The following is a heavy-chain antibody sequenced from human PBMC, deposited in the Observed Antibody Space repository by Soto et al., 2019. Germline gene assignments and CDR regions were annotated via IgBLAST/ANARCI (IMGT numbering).Heavy chain of an antibody. V-gene: IGHV4-39*02. Sequence: PSETLSLTCTVSGGSISSSSYYWGWIRQPPGKGLEWIGSIYYSGSTYYNPSLKSRVTISVDTSKNQFSLKLSSVTAADTAVYYCAREGAARGVKRYRGGMDVWGQGTTVTVSS. J-gene: IGHJ6*02. CDR2: IYYSGST. D-gene: IGHD1-26*01. CDR1: GGSISSSSYY. CDR3: AREGAARGVKRYRGGMDV.